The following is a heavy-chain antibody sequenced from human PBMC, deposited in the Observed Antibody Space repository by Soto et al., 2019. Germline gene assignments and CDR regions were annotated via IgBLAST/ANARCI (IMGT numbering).Heavy chain of an antibody. CDR2: VSADGGST. Sequence: GGSLRLSCAASGFTFSNHAMNWVRQAPGKGLEWVSAVSADGGSTWYADSVRGRFTISRDNSRNTLYLQMGSLRAADTAMYYCAKDVWWSSVWGQGTLVTVSS. V-gene: IGHV3-23*01. CDR1: GFTFSNHA. J-gene: IGHJ4*02. D-gene: IGHD3-16*01. CDR3: AKDVWWSSV.